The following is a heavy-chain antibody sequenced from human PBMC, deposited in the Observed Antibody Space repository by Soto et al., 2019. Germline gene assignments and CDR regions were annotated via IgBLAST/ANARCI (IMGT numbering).Heavy chain of an antibody. CDR2: IKSKTDGGTT. CDR3: TTDLAGATFSFAGYYGMDV. D-gene: IGHD1-26*01. Sequence: GGSLRLSCAASGFTFSNAWMNWVRQAPGKGLEWVGRIKSKTDGGTTDYAAPVKGRFTISRDDSKNTLYLQMNSLKTEDTAVYYCTTDLAGATFSFAGYYGMDVWGQGTTVTVSS. J-gene: IGHJ6*02. CDR1: GFTFSNAW. V-gene: IGHV3-15*07.